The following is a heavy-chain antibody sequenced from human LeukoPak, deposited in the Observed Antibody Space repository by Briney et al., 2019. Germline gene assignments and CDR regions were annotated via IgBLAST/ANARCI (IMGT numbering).Heavy chain of an antibody. V-gene: IGHV3-73*01. CDR1: GFTFSGSA. D-gene: IGHD5-24*01. J-gene: IGHJ4*02. Sequence: GGSLRFSCAASGFTFSGSAMRWVRQASGKGLEWVGRIRSKANSYATAYAASVKGRFTISRDDSKNTAYLQMNSLKTEDTAVYYCTAPGGRDGYNFQQGDHYWGQGTLVTVSS. CDR3: TAPGGRDGYNFQQGDHY. CDR2: IRSKANSYAT.